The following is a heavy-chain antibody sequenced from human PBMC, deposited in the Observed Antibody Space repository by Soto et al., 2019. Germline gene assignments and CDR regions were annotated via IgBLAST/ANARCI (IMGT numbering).Heavy chain of an antibody. Sequence: QVQLVQSGAEVQKPGSSVKVSCKASGGTFSSYTISWVRQAPGQGLEWMGRIIPILGIANYAQNFQGRVTITSDKSTSTAYMQLSILRSEDTAVYYCAIYPYYDFCTGSNRLYYFDHWGQGTLVTVSS. CDR2: IIPILGIA. CDR3: AIYPYYDFCTGSNRLYYFDH. J-gene: IGHJ4*02. V-gene: IGHV1-69*02. D-gene: IGHD3-3*01. CDR1: GGTFSSYT.